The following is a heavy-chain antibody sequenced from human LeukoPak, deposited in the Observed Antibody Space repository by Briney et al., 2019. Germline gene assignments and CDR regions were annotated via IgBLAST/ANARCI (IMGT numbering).Heavy chain of an antibody. CDR1: GFPFSSYW. Sequence: GGSRRLSCVASGFPFSSYWMTGFRQAPGRGLEWVANIKQDGSKKSYVDSVKGRFTISRDNAKNSLYLQMNSLRAEDTAIYYCTRVGYIDEGIDYWGQGTLVTVSS. CDR2: IKQDGSKK. V-gene: IGHV3-7*04. CDR3: TRVGYIDEGIDY. D-gene: IGHD5-24*01. J-gene: IGHJ4*02.